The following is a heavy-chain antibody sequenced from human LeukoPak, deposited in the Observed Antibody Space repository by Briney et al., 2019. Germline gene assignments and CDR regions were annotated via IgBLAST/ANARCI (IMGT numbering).Heavy chain of an antibody. CDR3: PKGSGYDTDFDY. D-gene: IGHD3-9*01. V-gene: IGHV3-30*04. CDR2: ISYDGSNK. CDR1: GFTFSSYA. Sequence: PGRSLRLSCAASGFTFSSYAMDWVRQAPGKGLEWVAVISYDGSNKYYADSVKGRFTISRDTSKNTLYLQMNSLRAEDTAVYYCPKGSGYDTDFDYWGQGTLVTVSS. J-gene: IGHJ4*02.